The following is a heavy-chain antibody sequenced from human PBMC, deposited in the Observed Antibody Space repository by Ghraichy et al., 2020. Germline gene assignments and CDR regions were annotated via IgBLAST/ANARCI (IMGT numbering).Heavy chain of an antibody. CDR2: ISGGGGGA. V-gene: IGHV3-23*01. CDR3: AKDGRSWSNGY. D-gene: IGHD6-13*01. J-gene: IGHJ4*02. CDR1: GFTFSSSD. Sequence: GGSLRLSCAASGFTFSSSDMSWVRQAPGKGLEWVSGISGGGGGAYYADSVKGRFTISRDNSKNTLYLQMNNLRAEDTAVYYCAKDGRSWSNGYWGQGTLVTVSS.